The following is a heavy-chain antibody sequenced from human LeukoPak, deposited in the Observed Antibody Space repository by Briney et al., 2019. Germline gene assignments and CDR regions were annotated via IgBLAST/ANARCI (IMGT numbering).Heavy chain of an antibody. J-gene: IGHJ4*02. Sequence: PSETLSLTCTVSGGSISSYYWSWIRQPPGKGLEWIGYIYYSGSTNYNPSLKSRVTISVDTSKNQFSLKLSSVTAADTAVYYCARGYYDSSGYYHYWGQGTLVTVSS. CDR2: IYYSGST. D-gene: IGHD3-22*01. CDR3: ARGYYDSSGYYHY. CDR1: GGSISSYY. V-gene: IGHV4-59*08.